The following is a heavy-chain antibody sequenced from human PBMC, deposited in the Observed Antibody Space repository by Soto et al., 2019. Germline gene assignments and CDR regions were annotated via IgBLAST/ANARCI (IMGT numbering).Heavy chain of an antibody. CDR3: AKDDRRIELGIIDYDFWSGYYFPCIQH. J-gene: IGHJ1*01. V-gene: IGHV3-23*01. Sequence: PGGSLRLSCAASGFTFSSYAMSWVRQAPGKGLEWVSAISGSGGSTYYADSVKGRFTISRDNSKNTLYLQMNSLRAEDTAVYYCAKDDRRIELGIIDYDFWSGYYFPCIQHWGQGTLVTVSS. D-gene: IGHD3-3*01. CDR2: ISGSGGST. CDR1: GFTFSSYA.